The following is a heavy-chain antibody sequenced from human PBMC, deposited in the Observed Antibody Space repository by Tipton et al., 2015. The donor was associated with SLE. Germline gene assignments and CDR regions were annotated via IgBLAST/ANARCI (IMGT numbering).Heavy chain of an antibody. J-gene: IGHJ6*02. CDR3: AKEFLDSSSWSVYYYYGMGL. Sequence: LSLTCATSGFSVSSNYMTWVRQAPGKGLEWVSIIYEGGSTDYADSVKGRFTISRDNSKNTLYLQMNGLRAEDTAVYYCAKEFLDSSSWSVYYYYGMGLWGQGTTVTVS. CDR2: IYEGGST. D-gene: IGHD6-13*01. V-gene: IGHV3-53*05. CDR1: GFSVSSNY.